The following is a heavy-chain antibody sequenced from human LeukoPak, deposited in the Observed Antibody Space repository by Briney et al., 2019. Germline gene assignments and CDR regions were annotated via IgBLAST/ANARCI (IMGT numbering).Heavy chain of an antibody. J-gene: IGHJ4*02. D-gene: IGHD6-13*01. Sequence: GGSLRLSCAASGFTFSSYAMHWVRQAPGKGLEWVAVIAYDGSNKYYVDSGKGRFTISRDNSKNTLYLQMNSLRAEDTAVYYCARGAYASSRLNFDYWGQGTLVTVSS. CDR1: GFTFSSYA. CDR3: ARGAYASSRLNFDY. V-gene: IGHV3-30*04. CDR2: IAYDGSNK.